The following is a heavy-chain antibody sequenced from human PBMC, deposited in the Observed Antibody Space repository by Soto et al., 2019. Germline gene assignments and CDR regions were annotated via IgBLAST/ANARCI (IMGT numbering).Heavy chain of an antibody. J-gene: IGHJ6*02. CDR3: ARDRCSSTSCYYYYYGMDV. Sequence: GGSLRLSCAASGFTFSSYAMHWVRQAPGKGLEWVAVISYDGSNKYYADSVKGRFTISRDNSKNTLYLQMNSLRAEDTAVYSCARDRCSSTSCYYYYYGMDVWGQGTTVTVSS. CDR1: GFTFSSYA. V-gene: IGHV3-30-3*01. CDR2: ISYDGSNK. D-gene: IGHD2-2*01.